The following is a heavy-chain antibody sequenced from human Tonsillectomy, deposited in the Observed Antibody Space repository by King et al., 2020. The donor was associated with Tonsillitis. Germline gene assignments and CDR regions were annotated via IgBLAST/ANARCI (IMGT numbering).Heavy chain of an antibody. CDR2: IIPVFNTV. J-gene: IGHJ3*01. Sequence: QLVQSGAEVKKRGSSVKVSCKASGGTFGNHAISWVRQAPGQGLEWMGGIIPVFNTVNYAQRFQDRVTITAEKSTATAYLDLSSLRSDDTAIYYCASAYAYSSNWYGSRASDAFNVWGQGTVVSVS. CDR1: GGTFGNHA. V-gene: IGHV1-69*14. CDR3: ASAYAYSSNWYGSRASDAFNV. D-gene: IGHD6-13*01.